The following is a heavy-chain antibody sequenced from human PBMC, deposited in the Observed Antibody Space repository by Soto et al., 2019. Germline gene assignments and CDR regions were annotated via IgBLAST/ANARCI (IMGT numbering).Heavy chain of an antibody. J-gene: IGHJ4*02. V-gene: IGHV4-59*08. Sequence: SETLSLTCTVSGGSISSYYWSWIRQPPGKGLEWIGYIYYSGNTNYNPSLKSRVTISVDTSKNQFSLKLSSVTAADTAVYYCASLDGSGPCVENWGQGTLVTVSS. CDR2: IYYSGNT. CDR1: GGSISSYY. CDR3: ASLDGSGPCVEN. D-gene: IGHD3-22*01.